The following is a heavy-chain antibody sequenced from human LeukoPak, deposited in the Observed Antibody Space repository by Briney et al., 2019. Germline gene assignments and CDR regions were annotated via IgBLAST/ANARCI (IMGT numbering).Heavy chain of an antibody. V-gene: IGHV3-15*01. J-gene: IGHJ3*01. D-gene: IGHD1-14*01. CDR3: GTGSAFDF. CDR2: IKTKTDGGTT. CDR1: GFTFATSW. Sequence: KTGGSLRLSCAVSGFTFATSWMSWVRQAPGKGLEWVGRIKTKTDGGTTDYAAPVKGRFTISRDDSKNTLYLQMNSLKTEDTAVYYCGTGSAFDFWGPGTMVTVSS.